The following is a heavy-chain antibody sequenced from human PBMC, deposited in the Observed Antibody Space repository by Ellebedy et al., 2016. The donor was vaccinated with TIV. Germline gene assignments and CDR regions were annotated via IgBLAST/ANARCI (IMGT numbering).Heavy chain of an antibody. V-gene: IGHV1-69*13. CDR3: ARDPGVGATYYFDY. Sequence: SVKVSXXASGGTFSSYAISWVRQAPGQGLEWMGGIIPIFGTANYAQKFQGRVTITADESTSTAYMELSSLRSEDTAVYYCARDPGVGATYYFDYWGQGTLVTVSS. CDR1: GGTFSSYA. J-gene: IGHJ4*02. D-gene: IGHD1-26*01. CDR2: IIPIFGTA.